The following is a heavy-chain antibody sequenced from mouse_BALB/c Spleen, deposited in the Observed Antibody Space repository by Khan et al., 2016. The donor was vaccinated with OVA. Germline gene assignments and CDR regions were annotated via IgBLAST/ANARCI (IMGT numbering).Heavy chain of an antibody. Sequence: EVELVESGGDLVKPGGSLKLSCAASGFPFSSYGMSWVRQTQDKRLEWVATISSSSSYTYYPDSVKGRLTIYRDNAKNTLYLQMSSLKSEDTAMYYGARLLPSYFDYWGQGTTLTVSS. CDR3: ARLLPSYFDY. D-gene: IGHD1-1*01. V-gene: IGHV5-6*01. CDR2: ISSSSSYT. CDR1: GFPFSSYG. J-gene: IGHJ2*01.